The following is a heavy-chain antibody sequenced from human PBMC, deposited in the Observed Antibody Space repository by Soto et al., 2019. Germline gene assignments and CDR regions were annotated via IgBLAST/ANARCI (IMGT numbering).Heavy chain of an antibody. CDR1: GGSFSAYY. V-gene: IGHV4-34*01. CDR2: INQSGRT. Sequence: SETLSLTCAVYGGSFSAYYWSWVRQPPGKGLEWLGEINQSGRTNYNPSLKSRVAIFLDKSKNQFSFMLNSVTAADTAVYYCARGGATPMVLTYWGQGTRVTVSS. D-gene: IGHD5-18*01. CDR3: ARGGATPMVLTY. J-gene: IGHJ4*02.